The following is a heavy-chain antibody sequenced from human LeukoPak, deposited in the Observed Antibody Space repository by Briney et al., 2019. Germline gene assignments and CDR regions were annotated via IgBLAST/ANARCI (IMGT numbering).Heavy chain of an antibody. D-gene: IGHD2-15*01. CDR3: AREPRSPGGRGRPFDF. V-gene: IGHV4-59*01. J-gene: IGHJ4*02. Sequence: PSETLSLTCTVSGVSISSYFWSWIRQPPGKGLEWIGYIYYSGTTNYNPSFKSRVTISVDTSKNQFSLRLSSVTAADTAVYYCAREPRSPGGRGRPFDFWGQGTLVTVSS. CDR1: GVSISSYF. CDR2: IYYSGTT.